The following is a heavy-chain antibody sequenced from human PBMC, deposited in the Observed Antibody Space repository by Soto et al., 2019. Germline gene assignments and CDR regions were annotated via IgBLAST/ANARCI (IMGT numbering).Heavy chain of an antibody. CDR1: GGTFSSYT. D-gene: IGHD6-13*01. CDR2: IIPILGIA. V-gene: IGHV1-69*08. CDR3: ARERAAGNLLGWFDP. J-gene: IGHJ5*02. Sequence: QVQLVQSGAEVKKPGSSVKVSCKASGGTFSSYTISWVRQAPGQGLEWMGRIIPILGIANYAQKFQGRVTITADKSTSTADMELSSLRSEDTAVYYCARERAAGNLLGWFDPWGQGTLVTVSS.